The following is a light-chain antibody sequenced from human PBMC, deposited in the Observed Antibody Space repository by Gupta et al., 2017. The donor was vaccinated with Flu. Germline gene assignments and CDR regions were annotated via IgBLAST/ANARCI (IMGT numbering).Light chain of an antibody. CDR2: NDT. CDR1: ALSKQF. Sequence: YELTQPPSVSVSPGQTARNTCSGDALSKQFACWYQQKPGQDPVLVMYNDTERPSRIPARFSGSSAGTTITLKTSGVQAEDEADYYGQYADGSRTYGVFGGGTKLTVL. V-gene: IGLV3-25*03. J-gene: IGLJ3*02. CDR3: QYADGSRTYGV.